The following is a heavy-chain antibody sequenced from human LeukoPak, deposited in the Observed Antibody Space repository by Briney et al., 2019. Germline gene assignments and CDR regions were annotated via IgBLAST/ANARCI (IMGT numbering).Heavy chain of an antibody. D-gene: IGHD2-21*01. CDR2: FSRNGVTT. J-gene: IGHJ3*01. V-gene: IGHV3-43*01. Sequence: GGSLRLSCVGSGFKFRAFTMHWVRQAPGRGLEWVSLFSRNGVTTFYADSVRGRFTISRDNSENSVYLQMDSLTTEDTAVYYCAKEKDTIYFDLWGQGTLVTVSA. CDR1: GFKFRAFT. CDR3: AKEKDTIYFDL.